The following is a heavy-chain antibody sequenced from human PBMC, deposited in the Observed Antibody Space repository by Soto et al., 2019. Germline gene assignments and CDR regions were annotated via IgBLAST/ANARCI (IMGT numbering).Heavy chain of an antibody. J-gene: IGHJ4*02. D-gene: IGHD3-10*01. CDR1: GFTFSSYA. CDR2: ISGGGETT. Sequence: EVQLLESGGGLVQPGGSLRLSCAASGFTFSSYAMWWVRQAPGKGLECVSAISGGGETTYYAHSVNGRFTITRDNSKNTLNLQMNSLRAEDTAVYYCAFNSGSVGYYFDDWGQVTLVAVSS. CDR3: AFNSGSVGYYFDD. V-gene: IGHV3-23*01.